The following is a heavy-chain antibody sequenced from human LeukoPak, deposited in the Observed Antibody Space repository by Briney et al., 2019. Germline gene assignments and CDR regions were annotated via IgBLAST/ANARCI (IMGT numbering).Heavy chain of an antibody. Sequence: ASVKVSCKASGGTFSSYAISWVRQAPGQGLEWMGRINPNSGGTNYAQKFQGRVTMTRDTSISTAYMELSRLRSDDTAVYYCARTRHMVVTPFFVYWGQGTLVTVSS. CDR3: ARTRHMVVTPFFVY. V-gene: IGHV1-2*06. CDR1: GGTFSSYA. CDR2: INPNSGGT. J-gene: IGHJ4*02. D-gene: IGHD4-23*01.